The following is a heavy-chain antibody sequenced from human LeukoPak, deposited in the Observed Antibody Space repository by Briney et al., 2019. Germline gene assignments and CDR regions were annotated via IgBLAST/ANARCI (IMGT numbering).Heavy chain of an antibody. D-gene: IGHD6-19*01. V-gene: IGHV1-2*02. CDR1: GYTFTGYY. CDR2: INPNSGGT. J-gene: IGHJ2*01. CDR3: ARYSSGWYFDL. Sequence: ASVKVSCKASGYTFTGYYMHWVRQAPGQGLEWMGWINPNSGGTNYAQKFQGRVTMTRDTSISTAYMELTRLRSDDTAGYYCARYSSGWYFDLWGRGTLVTVSS.